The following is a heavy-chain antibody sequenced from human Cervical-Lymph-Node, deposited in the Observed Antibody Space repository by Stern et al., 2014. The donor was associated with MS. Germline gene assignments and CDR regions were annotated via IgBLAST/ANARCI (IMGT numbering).Heavy chain of an antibody. CDR2: INPSDGKT. V-gene: IGHV1-46*01. CDR1: GYSFTIYY. CDR3: ARDHDVLYLARGYFDS. D-gene: IGHD1-1*01. Sequence: QVQLVQSGAEVRVPGASVKVSCKTSGYSFTIYYMHWVRQAPGQGLEWMGIINPSDGKTSYAQNLRCRITMTRDTSTSTVFMELSSLRSEDTAVYFCARDHDVLYLARGYFDSWGQGTLVTVSS. J-gene: IGHJ4*02.